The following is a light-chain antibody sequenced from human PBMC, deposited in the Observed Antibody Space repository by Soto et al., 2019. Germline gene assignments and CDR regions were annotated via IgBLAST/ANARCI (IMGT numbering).Light chain of an antibody. CDR2: GNS. CDR3: QSYDSSLSAYVV. V-gene: IGLV1-40*01. Sequence: QSVLTQQPSVSGAPGQRVTISCTGSSSNIGAGYDVHWYQQLPGTAPKLLIYGNSNRPSGVPDRVSGSKSGTSASLAITGLQAEDEADYYCQSYDSSLSAYVVFGGGTKLTVL. J-gene: IGLJ2*01. CDR1: SSNIGAGYD.